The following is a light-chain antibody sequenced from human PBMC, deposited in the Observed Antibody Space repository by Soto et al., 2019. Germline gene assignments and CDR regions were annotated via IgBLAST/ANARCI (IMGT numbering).Light chain of an antibody. Sequence: DIQMTQSPSSLSASVGDRVTITCRASQSISSYLNWYQEKPGKAPKLLIYAASSLQSVVPSSFSGSRSGTAFTLTISSLQPEDFATYYCQLSYSTPWTFGQGTKVEIK. CDR3: QLSYSTPWT. CDR1: QSISSY. J-gene: IGKJ1*01. V-gene: IGKV1-39*01. CDR2: AAS.